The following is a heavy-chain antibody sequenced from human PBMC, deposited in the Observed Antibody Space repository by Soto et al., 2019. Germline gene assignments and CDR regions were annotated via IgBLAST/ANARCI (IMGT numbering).Heavy chain of an antibody. V-gene: IGHV4-30-4*01. CDR3: SRDDYVYDILTGYGYYYGMDV. Sequence: QVQLQESGPGLVKPSQTLSLTCTVSGGSISSGDYDWSWIRQPPVKGLEWIGYIYYSGSTYYNPSLKSRVTISVDTSKNQFSLKLSSVTAADTAVYYCSRDDYVYDILTGYGYYYGMDVWGQVTTVTVSS. CDR2: IYYSGST. J-gene: IGHJ6*02. CDR1: GGSISSGDYD. D-gene: IGHD3-9*01.